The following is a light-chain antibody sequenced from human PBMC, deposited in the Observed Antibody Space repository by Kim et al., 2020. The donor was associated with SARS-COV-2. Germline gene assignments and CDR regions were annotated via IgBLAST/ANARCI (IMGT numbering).Light chain of an antibody. CDR3: QQYNNWPPLT. V-gene: IGKV3-15*01. Sequence: SPGERATLSCRSSQTISNRLVWYQQKPGQAPRLLIYDATTRATGIPARFIGSGSETDFTLTINGLQSEDFAVYYCQQYNNWPPLTFGQGTKVDIK. CDR1: QTISNR. J-gene: IGKJ1*01. CDR2: DAT.